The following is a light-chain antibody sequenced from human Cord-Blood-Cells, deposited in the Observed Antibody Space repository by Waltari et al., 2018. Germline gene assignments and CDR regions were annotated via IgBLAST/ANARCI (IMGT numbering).Light chain of an antibody. J-gene: IGKJ2*01. Sequence: DLQMTQSPSTLSASVGDIVTITCRASQSISSWLAWYQQKPGKAPKLLIYKASSLESGVPSRFSGSGSGTEFTLTISSLQPDDFATYYCQQYNSYSYTFGQGTKLEIK. CDR2: KAS. V-gene: IGKV1-5*03. CDR1: QSISSW. CDR3: QQYNSYSYT.